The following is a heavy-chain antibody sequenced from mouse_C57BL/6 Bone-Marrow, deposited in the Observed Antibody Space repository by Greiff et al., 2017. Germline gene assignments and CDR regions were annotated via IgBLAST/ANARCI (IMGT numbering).Heavy chain of an antibody. Sequence: LQESGAELMKPGASVKLSCKATGYTFTGYWIEWVKQRPGHGLEWIGEILPGSGSTNYNEKFKGKATFTADTSSNTAYMQLSSLTTEDSASYYCVRGYSNLIYWYFDVWGTGTTVTVSS. J-gene: IGHJ1*03. D-gene: IGHD2-5*01. CDR3: VRGYSNLIYWYFDV. V-gene: IGHV1-9*01. CDR2: ILPGSGST. CDR1: GYTFTGYW.